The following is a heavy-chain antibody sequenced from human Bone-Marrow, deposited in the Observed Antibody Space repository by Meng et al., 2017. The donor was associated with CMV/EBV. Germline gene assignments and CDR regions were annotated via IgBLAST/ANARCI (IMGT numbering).Heavy chain of an antibody. D-gene: IGHD5-12*01. CDR2: INPNSGGT. J-gene: IGHJ5*02. Sequence: ASVKVSCKASGYTFTGYYMHWVRQAPGQGLEWMGWINPNSGGTNYAQKFQGRVTMTRDTSISTAYMELSRLRSDDTAVYYCARDRARATIMGWYNWFDPWGQGTLVTVSS. V-gene: IGHV1-2*02. CDR1: GYTFTGYY. CDR3: ARDRARATIMGWYNWFDP.